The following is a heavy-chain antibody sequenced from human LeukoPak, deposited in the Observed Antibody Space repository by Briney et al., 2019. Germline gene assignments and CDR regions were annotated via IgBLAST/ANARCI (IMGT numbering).Heavy chain of an antibody. Sequence: GGSLRLSCAASGFTFSSYEMNWVRQAPGKGLEWVSYISSSGSTIYYADSVKGRFTISRDNAKNSLYLQMNSLRAEDTAVYYCARSYDSSGXYFDXXGQGXLVTV. V-gene: IGHV3-48*03. CDR2: ISSSGSTI. D-gene: IGHD3-22*01. CDR3: ARSYDSSGXYFDX. J-gene: IGHJ4*02. CDR1: GFTFSSYE.